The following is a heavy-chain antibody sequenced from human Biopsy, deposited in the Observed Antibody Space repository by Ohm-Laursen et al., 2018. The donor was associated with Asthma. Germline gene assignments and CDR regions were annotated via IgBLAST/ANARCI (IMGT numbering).Heavy chain of an antibody. CDR1: GFTFSSYG. CDR2: VSSDGHNK. Sequence: SLRLSCAASGFTFSSYGMHWVRQGPGKGLEWVALVSSDGHNKYYEDSVKGRFTISRDNSRNRLYLQINRLTVEDSAVYFCARQSGQDYGDSSGFDVWGQGTKVAVSS. D-gene: IGHD3-22*01. CDR3: ARQSGQDYGDSSGFDV. J-gene: IGHJ3*01. V-gene: IGHV3-30*03.